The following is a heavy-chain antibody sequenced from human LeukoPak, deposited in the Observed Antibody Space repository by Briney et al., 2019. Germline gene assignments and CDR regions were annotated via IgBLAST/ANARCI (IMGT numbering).Heavy chain of an antibody. CDR3: ARHGRNSGAPNY. J-gene: IGHJ4*02. D-gene: IGHD6-19*01. V-gene: IGHV4-59*08. CDR2: VFYSGST. Sequence: SETLSLTCTVSGGSITSYYWSWIRQPPGKGLEWIGYVFYSGSTNYNPSLKSRVTISVDTSKSQFSLNLSSVTAADTAMYYCARHGRNSGAPNYWGQGTLVTVSS. CDR1: GGSITSYY.